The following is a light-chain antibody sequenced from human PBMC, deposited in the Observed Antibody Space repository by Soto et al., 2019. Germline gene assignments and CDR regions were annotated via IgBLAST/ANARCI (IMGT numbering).Light chain of an antibody. CDR1: QSVSSN. Sequence: EIVMTQSPATLSVSPGERATLSCRASQSVSSNLAWYQQKPGQAPRLLIYGASTRATGIPARFGGSGSGTDFTLTINSLQSEDFAVYYCQQYYNWPPWTFGQGTKVDI. V-gene: IGKV3-15*01. CDR3: QQYYNWPPWT. CDR2: GAS. J-gene: IGKJ1*01.